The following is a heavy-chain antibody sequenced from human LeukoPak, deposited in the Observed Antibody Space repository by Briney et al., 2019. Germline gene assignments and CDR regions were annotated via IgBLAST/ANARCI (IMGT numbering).Heavy chain of an antibody. CDR3: ARGGYYDILTGYQYWAFDY. CDR2: ISAYNGNT. CDR1: GYTFTSYG. Sequence: ASVKVSCKASGYTFTSYGISWVRQAPGQGLEWMGWISAYNGNTNYAQKLQGRVIMTTDTSTSTAYMELRSLRSDDTAVYYCARGGYYDILTGYQYWAFDYWGQGTLVTVSS. V-gene: IGHV1-18*04. D-gene: IGHD3-9*01. J-gene: IGHJ4*02.